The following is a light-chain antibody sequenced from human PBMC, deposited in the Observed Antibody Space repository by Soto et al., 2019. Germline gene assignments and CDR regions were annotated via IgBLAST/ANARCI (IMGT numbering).Light chain of an antibody. J-gene: IGKJ5*01. CDR1: QSVSSS. CDR2: DAS. CDR3: QHYASSAIA. V-gene: IGKV3-20*01. Sequence: MLSQSPATLSLTSGERATLSCRASQSVSSSLAWYQQKPGQARRLLIYDASNRASGIPARFSGSGSGTEITLTSSRLEPEDFAEYYSQHYASSAIAFGQRRRL.